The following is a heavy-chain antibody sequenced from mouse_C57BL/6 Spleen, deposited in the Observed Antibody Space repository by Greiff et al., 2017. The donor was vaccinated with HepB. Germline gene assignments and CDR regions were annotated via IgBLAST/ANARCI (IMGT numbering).Heavy chain of an antibody. CDR1: GYAFSSSW. Sequence: VKLQQSGPELVKPGASVKISCKASGYAFSSSWMNWVKQRPGKGLEWIGRIYPGDGDTNYNGKFKGKATMTADKSSSTSYMQLSSLTSEDSAVYFCARFRLLRYAMDYWGQGTSVTVSS. CDR2: IYPGDGDT. D-gene: IGHD3-2*02. J-gene: IGHJ4*01. V-gene: IGHV1-82*01. CDR3: ARFRLLRYAMDY.